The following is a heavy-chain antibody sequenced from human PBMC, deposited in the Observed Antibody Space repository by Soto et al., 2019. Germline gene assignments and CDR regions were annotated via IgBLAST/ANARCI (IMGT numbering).Heavy chain of an antibody. CDR3: ARLGEYYDFWSGSYDY. CDR2: INAGNGNT. J-gene: IGHJ4*02. Sequence: VKVSCKASGYTFTSYTMHWVRQAPGQRLEWMGWINAGNGNTKYSQKFQGRVTITRDTSASTAYMELSSLRSEDTAVYFCARLGEYYDFWSGSYDYWGQGTLVTVPS. D-gene: IGHD3-3*01. CDR1: GYTFTSYT. V-gene: IGHV1-3*01.